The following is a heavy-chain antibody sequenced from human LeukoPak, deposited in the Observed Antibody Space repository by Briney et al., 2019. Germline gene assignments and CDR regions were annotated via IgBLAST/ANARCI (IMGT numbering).Heavy chain of an antibody. Sequence: PGGSLRLSCAASGFTFSTYWMSWVRQAPGKGLEWVANIKQDGSEKYYVDSVKGRFTISRDNAKNSLYLQMNSLRAEDTAVYYGAAYFTNFWSGYYPSYWGQGTLVTVSS. CDR3: AAYFTNFWSGYYPSY. CDR1: GFTFSTYW. V-gene: IGHV3-7*05. D-gene: IGHD3-3*01. J-gene: IGHJ4*02. CDR2: IKQDGSEK.